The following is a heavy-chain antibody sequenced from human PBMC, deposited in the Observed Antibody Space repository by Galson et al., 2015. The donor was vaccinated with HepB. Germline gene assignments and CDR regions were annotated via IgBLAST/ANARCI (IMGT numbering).Heavy chain of an antibody. J-gene: IGHJ4*02. CDR3: ARYTARSIAAAAN. V-gene: IGHV1-45*02. Sequence: SVKVSCKASGYTFTYRYLHWVRQAPGQALEWMGWITPFNGNTNYAQKFQDRVTITRDRSMSTAYMELSSLRSEDTAMYYCARYTARSIAAAANWGQGTLVTVSS. CDR1: GYTFTYRY. D-gene: IGHD6-13*01. CDR2: ITPFNGNT.